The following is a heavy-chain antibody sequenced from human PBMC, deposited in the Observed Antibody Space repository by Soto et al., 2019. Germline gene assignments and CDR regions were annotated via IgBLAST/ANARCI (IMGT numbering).Heavy chain of an antibody. CDR2: ISSTSGTI. J-gene: IGHJ6*02. Sequence: EGQLVESGGNLVRPGGSLRLSCEASGFVFSTYSMNWVRQAPGKGLEWISYISSTSGTIYYADSVKGRFTIFRDNAKNSLFLQMNGLRDADTAVYFCANQKIRFSVAGTLYGLGVWGQGTTVTVSS. CDR3: ANQKIRFSVAGTLYGLGV. V-gene: IGHV3-48*02. CDR1: GFVFSTYS. D-gene: IGHD6-19*01.